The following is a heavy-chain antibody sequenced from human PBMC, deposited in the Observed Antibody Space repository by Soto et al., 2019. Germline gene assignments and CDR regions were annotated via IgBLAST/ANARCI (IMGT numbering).Heavy chain of an antibody. CDR2: ISYDGSNK. CDR1: GFTFSSYG. V-gene: IGHV3-30*18. Sequence: QVQLVESGGGVVQPGRSLRLSCAASGFTFSSYGMHWVRQAPGKGLEGVAVISYDGSNKYYADSVKGRFTISRDNSKNTLYLQMNSLRAEDTAVYYCAKDRIVGALDYWGQGTLVTVSS. D-gene: IGHD1-26*01. J-gene: IGHJ4*02. CDR3: AKDRIVGALDY.